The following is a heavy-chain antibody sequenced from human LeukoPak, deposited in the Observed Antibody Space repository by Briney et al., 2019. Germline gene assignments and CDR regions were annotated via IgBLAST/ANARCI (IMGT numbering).Heavy chain of an antibody. J-gene: IGHJ4*02. V-gene: IGHV3-7*01. CDR2: IERDGSKK. D-gene: IGHD6-13*01. Sequence: GGSLRLSCAASGFTFSSFWLTWVRQAPGKGLEWVANIERDGSKKTYVDSVKGRFTISRDNAKNSLYLQMSSLRAEDTAVYYCATAPAAADSFWGQGTLVAVST. CDR3: ATAPAAADSF. CDR1: GFTFSSFW.